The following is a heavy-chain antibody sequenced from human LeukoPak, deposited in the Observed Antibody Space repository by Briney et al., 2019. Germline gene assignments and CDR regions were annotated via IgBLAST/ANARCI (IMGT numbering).Heavy chain of an antibody. CDR3: ARGPGGYDN. CDR1: GFTVSSNY. J-gene: IGHJ4*02. V-gene: IGHV3-66*01. D-gene: IGHD3-16*01. CDR2: IFGGGST. Sequence: PGGSLGLSCAASGFTVSSNYMTWVRQAPGKGLEWVSVIFGGGSTYYADSVKGRFTISRDNSKNTLFLQMNSLRVEDTAVYYCARGPGGYDNWGQGTLVTVSS.